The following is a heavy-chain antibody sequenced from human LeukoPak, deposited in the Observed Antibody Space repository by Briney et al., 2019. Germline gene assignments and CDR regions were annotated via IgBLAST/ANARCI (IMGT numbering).Heavy chain of an antibody. V-gene: IGHV3-49*03. Sequence: PGGSLRLSCTASGFTFGDYAMSWFRQAPGKGLEWVGFIRSKAYGGTTEYAASVKGRFTISRDDSKSIAYLQMNSLKTEDTAVYYCTREFDDYGDKWVFDYWGQGTLVTVSS. CDR2: IRSKAYGGTT. CDR3: TREFDDYGDKWVFDY. D-gene: IGHD4-17*01. CDR1: GFTFGDYA. J-gene: IGHJ4*02.